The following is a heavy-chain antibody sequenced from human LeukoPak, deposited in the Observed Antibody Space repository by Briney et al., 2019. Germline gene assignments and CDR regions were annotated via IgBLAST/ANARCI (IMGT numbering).Heavy chain of an antibody. Sequence: GASVTVSCKASGYTLPSYPMHWLRQAPGKRLAWMGWINAGNGNTKNSQKFQGRGTITRDTDESTAYMYLRSQRSEDTAVYDCARGVVVAASHRNFDYWGQGTLVTVSS. CDR2: INAGNGNT. J-gene: IGHJ4*02. CDR3: ARGVVVAASHRNFDY. CDR1: GYTLPSYP. D-gene: IGHD2-15*01. V-gene: IGHV1-3*01.